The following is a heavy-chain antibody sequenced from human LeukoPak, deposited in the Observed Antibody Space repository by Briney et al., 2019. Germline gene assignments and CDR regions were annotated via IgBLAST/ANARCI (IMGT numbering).Heavy chain of an antibody. CDR1: GFTFRNYA. CDR2: ISGSGGNT. D-gene: IGHD2-15*01. V-gene: IGHV3-23*01. J-gene: IGHJ3*02. CDR3: AKEDLVVVAATGNGFDI. Sequence: GGSLRLPCAASGFTFRNYAMSWVRQAPGRRLEWVSSISGSGGNTYYADSVKGRFSISRDNSKNTLSLQMNSLRAEDTAIYYCAKEDLVVVAATGNGFDIWGQGTMVTVSS.